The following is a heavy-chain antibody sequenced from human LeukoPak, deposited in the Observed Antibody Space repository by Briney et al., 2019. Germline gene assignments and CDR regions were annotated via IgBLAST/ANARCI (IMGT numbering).Heavy chain of an antibody. Sequence: TSQTLSLTCTVSGGSISSGSYYWSWIRQPAGKGLEWIGRIYTSGSTNYNPSLKSRVTISVDTSKNQFSLKLSSVTAADTAVYYCARKGHCSSTSCYKYGSYWYFDLWGRGTLVTVSS. CDR2: IYTSGST. D-gene: IGHD2-2*02. V-gene: IGHV4-61*02. CDR1: GGSISSGSYY. J-gene: IGHJ2*01. CDR3: ARKGHCSSTSCYKYGSYWYFDL.